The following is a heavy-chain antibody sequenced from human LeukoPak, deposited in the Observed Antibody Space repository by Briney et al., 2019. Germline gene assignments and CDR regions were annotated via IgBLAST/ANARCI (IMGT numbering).Heavy chain of an antibody. Sequence: GGSLRLSCAASGFTFSSYSMNWVRQAPGKGLEWVSSISSSSSYIYYADSVKGRFTISRDNAKNSLYLQMNSLRAEDTAVYYCARGLKVVRGLIPDYWGQGTLVTVSS. V-gene: IGHV3-21*04. CDR1: GFTFSSYS. J-gene: IGHJ4*02. CDR3: ARGLKVVRGLIPDY. CDR2: ISSSSSYI. D-gene: IGHD3-10*01.